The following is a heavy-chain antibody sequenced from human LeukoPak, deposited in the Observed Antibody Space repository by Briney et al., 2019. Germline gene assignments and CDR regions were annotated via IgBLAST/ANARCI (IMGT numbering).Heavy chain of an antibody. V-gene: IGHV3-30*02. D-gene: IGHD1-26*01. Sequence: GGSLRLSCAASGFTFSSYAMSWVRQAPGKGLEWVAFIRYDGSNKYYADSVKGRFTISRDNSKNTLYLQMNSLRAEDTAVYYCARDRENWFDPWGQGTLVTVSS. CDR1: GFTFSSYA. CDR2: IRYDGSNK. CDR3: ARDRENWFDP. J-gene: IGHJ5*02.